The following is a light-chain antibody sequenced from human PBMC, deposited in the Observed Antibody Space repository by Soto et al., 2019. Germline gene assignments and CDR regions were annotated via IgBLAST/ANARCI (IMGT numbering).Light chain of an antibody. CDR1: QSVSNNY. J-gene: IGKJ1*01. Sequence: EIVLTQSPGTLSLSPGERATLSCRASQSVSNNYVAWYQQKRGQAPRLLIDDASRRATGIPDRFSGSGSGTDFTLTISRLELEDFAVYYCQQCAASPLTFGQGTRVDIQ. V-gene: IGKV3-20*01. CDR2: DAS. CDR3: QQCAASPLT.